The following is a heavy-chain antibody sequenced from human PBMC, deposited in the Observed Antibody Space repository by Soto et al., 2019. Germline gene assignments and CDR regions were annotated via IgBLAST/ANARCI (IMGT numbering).Heavy chain of an antibody. V-gene: IGHV4-31*03. Sequence: SETLSLTCTVSGGSISSGGYYWSWIRQHPGKGLEWIGYIYYSGSTYYNPSLKSRVTISVDTSKNQFSLKLSSVTAADTAVYYCARVDSGYYDSSGPDAFDIWGQGTMVT. J-gene: IGHJ3*02. CDR1: GGSISSGGYY. CDR2: IYYSGST. D-gene: IGHD3-22*01. CDR3: ARVDSGYYDSSGPDAFDI.